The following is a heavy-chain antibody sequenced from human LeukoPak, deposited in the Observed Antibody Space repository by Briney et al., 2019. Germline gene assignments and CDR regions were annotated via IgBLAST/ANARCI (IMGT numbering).Heavy chain of an antibody. V-gene: IGHV4-59*01. CDR2: IYYSGST. CDR3: ARVGCSGGSCRPDYGMDV. D-gene: IGHD2-15*01. CDR1: GGSISSYY. Sequence: PSETLSLTCTASGGSISSYYWSWIRQPPGKGLEWIGHIYYSGSTNYNPSLKSRVTISVDTSKSQFSLKLTSVTAADTAVYYCARVGCSGGSCRPDYGMDVWGQGTTVTVSS. J-gene: IGHJ6*02.